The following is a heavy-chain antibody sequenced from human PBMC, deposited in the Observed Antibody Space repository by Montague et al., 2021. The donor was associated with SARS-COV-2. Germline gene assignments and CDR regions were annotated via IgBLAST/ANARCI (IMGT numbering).Heavy chain of an antibody. CDR1: GGSIDGNH. D-gene: IGHD4-23*01. J-gene: IGHJ4*02. CDR3: AMLYGGGGGRGY. CDR2: IGNT. Sequence: SETLSLTCTVSGGSIDGNHWTWVRQSPGKGLEGIGQIGNTNYNPSLESRISTSVDTSKSQFSLNLASVTAADSAMYYCAMLYGGGGGRGYWGQGTLVTVSS. V-gene: IGHV4-59*01.